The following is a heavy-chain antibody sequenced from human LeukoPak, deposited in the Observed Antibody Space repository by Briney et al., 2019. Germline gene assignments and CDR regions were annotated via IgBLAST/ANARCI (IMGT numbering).Heavy chain of an antibody. Sequence: GGTLRLSCAASGFTFSTFGMAWVRQAPGKGLEWVSSISGSGDTTYYSDSVKGRFTISRDNSKNTLYLQMNSLRAEDTAVYYCARDLGQYYDTSDNWFDPWGQGTLVTVSS. CDR3: ARDLGQYYDTSDNWFDP. V-gene: IGHV3-23*01. D-gene: IGHD3-22*01. CDR1: GFTFSTFG. J-gene: IGHJ5*02. CDR2: ISGSGDTT.